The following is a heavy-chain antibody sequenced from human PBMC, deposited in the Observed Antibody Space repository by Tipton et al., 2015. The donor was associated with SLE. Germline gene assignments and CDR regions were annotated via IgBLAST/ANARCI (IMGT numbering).Heavy chain of an antibody. CDR2: TYYKSQWYN. D-gene: IGHD7-27*01. CDR1: GDRVSSNSVA. V-gene: IGHV6-1*01. J-gene: IGHJ4*02. CDR3: ARDKFWAFDF. Sequence: TLSLTCVVSGDRVSSNSVAWNWIRQSPSRGLEWLGRTYYKSQWYNKYAESVRGRITINPDTSNNQFSLQLNSVTPEDTAVYYCARDKFWAFDFWGQGIPVTVSS.